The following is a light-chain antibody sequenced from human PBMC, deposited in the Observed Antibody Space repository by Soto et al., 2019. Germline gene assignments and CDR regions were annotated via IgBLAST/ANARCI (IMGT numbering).Light chain of an antibody. V-gene: IGKV3-15*01. CDR2: DAS. CDR3: QQYDIWPPYT. CDR1: QNIRSS. J-gene: IGKJ2*01. Sequence: EIMMTQSPGTLSVSPGEGATLSCTASQNIRSSLAWYQQRPGQAPRLLIYDASTRATGIPPRFSGGGSGTEFTVTISSLQSEDFAIYYCQQYDIWPPYTFGQGTKVEF.